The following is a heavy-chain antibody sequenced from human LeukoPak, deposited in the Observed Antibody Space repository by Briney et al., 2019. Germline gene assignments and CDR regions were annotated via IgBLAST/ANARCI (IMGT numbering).Heavy chain of an antibody. CDR1: GGSISSGSYY. V-gene: IGHV4-61*02. CDR3: ASVDSSSWYYFDY. D-gene: IGHD6-13*01. J-gene: IGHJ4*02. CDR2: LHTSGST. Sequence: SETLSLTCTVSGGSISSGSYYWSWIRQPAGKGLQWIGRLHTSGSTNYNPSLKSRVTISVDTSKNQFSLKLSSVTAADTAVYYCASVDSSSWYYFDYWGQGTLVTVSS.